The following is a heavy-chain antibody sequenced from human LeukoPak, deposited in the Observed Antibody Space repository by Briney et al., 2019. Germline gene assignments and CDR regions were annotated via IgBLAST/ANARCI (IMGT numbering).Heavy chain of an antibody. CDR1: GFTFRSYG. Sequence: GGSLRLSCAASGFTFRSYGMHWVRQAPGKGLEYVSAISSNGGRTYYANSVKGRFTISRDNSRNTLYLQMGSLRAEDMAVYYCARVGSIAAAGTPDYWGQGTLVTVSS. V-gene: IGHV3-64*01. CDR3: ARVGSIAAAGTPDY. D-gene: IGHD6-13*01. J-gene: IGHJ4*02. CDR2: ISSNGGRT.